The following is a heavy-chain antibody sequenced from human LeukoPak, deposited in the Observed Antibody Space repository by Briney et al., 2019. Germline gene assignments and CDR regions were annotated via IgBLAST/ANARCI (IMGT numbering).Heavy chain of an antibody. CDR3: ARVADYYDSSGGAFDI. Sequence: GGSLRLSCAASGFTFSSYSMNWVRQAPGKGLEWVSYISSSSGTIYYADSVKGRFTISRDNAKNSLYLQMNSLRAEDTAVYYCARVADYYDSSGGAFDIWGQGTMVTVSS. J-gene: IGHJ3*02. D-gene: IGHD3-22*01. CDR1: GFTFSSYS. V-gene: IGHV3-48*01. CDR2: ISSSSGTI.